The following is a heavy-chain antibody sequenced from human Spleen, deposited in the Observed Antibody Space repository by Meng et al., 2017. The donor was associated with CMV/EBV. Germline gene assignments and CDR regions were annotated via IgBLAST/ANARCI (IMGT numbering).Heavy chain of an antibody. J-gene: IGHJ6*02. D-gene: IGHD2-21*01. CDR2: INPNTGGT. V-gene: IGHV1-2*02. Sequence: ASVKVSCKASGYIYTGYYMEWVRQAPGQGLEWVGWINPNTGGTKYAQKFEGRVIITEDTSISTVYMEITRLRSDDTAVYYCARMPHPPYSYRGMDVWGQGTAVTVS. CDR3: ARMPHPPYSYRGMDV. CDR1: GYIYTGYY.